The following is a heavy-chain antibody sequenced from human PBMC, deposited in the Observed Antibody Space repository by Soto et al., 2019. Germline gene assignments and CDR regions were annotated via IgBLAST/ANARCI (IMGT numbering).Heavy chain of an antibody. V-gene: IGHV4-59*01. CDR2: IYYSGST. CDR1: GGSISSYY. CDR3: ARGVWGDYYYYMDV. J-gene: IGHJ6*03. D-gene: IGHD1-26*01. Sequence: SETLSLTCTVSGGSISSYYWSWIRQPPGKGLEWIGYIYYSGSTNYNPSLKSRVTISVDTSKNQFSLKLSSVTAADTVVYYCARGVWGDYYYYMDVWGKGTTVTVSS.